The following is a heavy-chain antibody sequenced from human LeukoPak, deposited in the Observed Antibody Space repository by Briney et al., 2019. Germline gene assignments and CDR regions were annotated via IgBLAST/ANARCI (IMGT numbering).Heavy chain of an antibody. CDR1: GGSISSGDYF. J-gene: IGHJ4*02. V-gene: IGHV4-31*03. CDR3: ARVEGDNNSGSSGYPGPFDS. Sequence: PSETLSLTCTVSGGSISSGDYFWSWIRQHPGKGLEWIAYISNSGRTYYKPSLKSRVDISLDTSQSQVSLKLRFLTAADTAVYYCARVEGDNNSGSSGYPGPFDSWGQGTLVTVSS. D-gene: IGHD3-22*01. CDR2: ISNSGRT.